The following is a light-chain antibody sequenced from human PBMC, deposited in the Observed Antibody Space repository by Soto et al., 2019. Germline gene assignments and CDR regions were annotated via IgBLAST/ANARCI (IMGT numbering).Light chain of an antibody. V-gene: IGKV1-5*03. Sequence: IQMTQSPSTLSASVGYRFTITCRASQSISSWFAWYQQKPGKAPNLLIYKASTLKSGVPSRFSGSGSGTEFTLTISSLQPDDFATYYCQQHQYYSTFGQGTKVDIK. J-gene: IGKJ1*01. CDR3: QQHQYYST. CDR1: QSISSW. CDR2: KAS.